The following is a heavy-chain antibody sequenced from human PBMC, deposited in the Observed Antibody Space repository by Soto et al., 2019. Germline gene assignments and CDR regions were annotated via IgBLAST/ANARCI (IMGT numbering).Heavy chain of an antibody. CDR3: IQSRCGGDCLQSYASHYYYGMDV. V-gene: IGHV2-5*02. J-gene: IGHJ6*02. D-gene: IGHD2-21*02. Sequence: QITLKESGPTLVKPTQTITLTCTFSGFSLSTSGVGVGWIRQPPGKALEWLALIYWDDDKRYSPSLRSRLTINKDTSKNLVVLTMTNMDPVDTATYYCIQSRCGGDCLQSYASHYYYGMDVWGQGTTVTVSS. CDR2: IYWDDDK. CDR1: GFSLSTSGVG.